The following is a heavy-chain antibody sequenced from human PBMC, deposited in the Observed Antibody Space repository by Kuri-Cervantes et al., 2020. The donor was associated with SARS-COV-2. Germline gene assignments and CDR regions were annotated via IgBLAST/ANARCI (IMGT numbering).Heavy chain of an antibody. D-gene: IGHD3-9*01. V-gene: IGHV1-2*02. CDR1: RYTFTGYY. CDR2: INPNSGGT. CDR3: ARDPGGVFLRGIMILSAHWFDT. Sequence: ASVKVSCKASRYTFTGYYMHWVRQAPGQGLEWMGWINPNSGGTNYAQKFQGRVTMTRDTSISTAYMELSRLRSDDTAVYYCARDPGGVFLRGIMILSAHWFDTWGQGTLVTVSS. J-gene: IGHJ5*02.